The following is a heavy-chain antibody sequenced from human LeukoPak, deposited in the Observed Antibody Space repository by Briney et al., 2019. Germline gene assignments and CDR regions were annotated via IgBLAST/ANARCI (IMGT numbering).Heavy chain of an antibody. J-gene: IGHJ4*02. CDR1: GFTFSNYV. CDR3: AKRAAAPTRYFDY. Sequence: PGGSLRLSCVASGFTFSNYVMSWVRQAPGRGPEWVSSISDSGGSTYYADSVKGRFTISRDNAKNTLYLQMNSLRAEDTAVYYCAKRAAAPTRYFDYWGQGTLVTVSS. CDR2: ISDSGGST. D-gene: IGHD4-11*01. V-gene: IGHV3-23*01.